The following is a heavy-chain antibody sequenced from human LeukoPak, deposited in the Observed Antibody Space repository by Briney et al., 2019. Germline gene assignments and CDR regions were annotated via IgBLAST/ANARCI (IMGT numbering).Heavy chain of an antibody. Sequence: SETLSLTCTVSGGSLSGYYWSWIRQPPGKGLELIGYIYSTGITDYNPSLTSRVTISVDTSKNQFSLKLSSVTAADTAVYYCARFIGSSRYYDNWGHGTLVTVPS. CDR2: IYSTGIT. V-gene: IGHV4-59*01. CDR1: GGSLSGYY. D-gene: IGHD3-22*01. J-gene: IGHJ4*01. CDR3: ARFIGSSRYYDN.